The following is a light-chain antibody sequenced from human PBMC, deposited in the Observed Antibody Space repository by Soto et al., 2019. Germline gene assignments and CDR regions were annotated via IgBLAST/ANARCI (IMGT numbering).Light chain of an antibody. CDR2: DAS. Sequence: DIQMTQSPSSLSASVGDRITVTCQASQDISNFLNWYQYKPGEAPKLLIFDASYLATGVPSRFSGGGFGTDFTFTISSLQPEDNATYYCQQHDSLPWTFGQGTRLEIK. V-gene: IGKV1-33*01. J-gene: IGKJ5*01. CDR3: QQHDSLPWT. CDR1: QDISNF.